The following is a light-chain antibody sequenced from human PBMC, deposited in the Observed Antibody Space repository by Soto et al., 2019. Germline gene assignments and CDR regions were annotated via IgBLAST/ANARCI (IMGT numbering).Light chain of an antibody. CDR1: SSDVGATDY. CDR2: EVD. CDR3: ISHVGDPNV. J-gene: IGLJ1*01. V-gene: IGLV2-8*01. Sequence: QSALTQPPSASGSPGQSVAISCTGTSSDVGATDYVSWYQHHPGKAPKLVIYEVDKRPSGVPDRFSGSKSGNTASLTVSGLQAEDEADYYCISHVGDPNVFGTGTKLTVL.